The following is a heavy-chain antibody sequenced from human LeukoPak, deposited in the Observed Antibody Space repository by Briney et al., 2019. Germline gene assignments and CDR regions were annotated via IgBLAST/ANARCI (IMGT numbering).Heavy chain of an antibody. CDR3: ARDRVYSNFDY. V-gene: IGHV3-23*01. CDR2: ISGSGGST. CDR1: GFTFSSYA. J-gene: IGHJ4*02. D-gene: IGHD4-11*01. Sequence: GGSLRLSCAASGFTFSSYAMSWVRQAPGKGLEWVSAISGSGGSTYYADSVKGRFTISRDNSKNTLYLQMNSLRAEDTAVYKCARDRVYSNFDYWGQGTLVTVSS.